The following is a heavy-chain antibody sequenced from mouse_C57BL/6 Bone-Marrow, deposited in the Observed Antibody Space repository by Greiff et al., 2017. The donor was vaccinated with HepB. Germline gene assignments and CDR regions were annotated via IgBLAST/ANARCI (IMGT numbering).Heavy chain of an antibody. D-gene: IGHD2-3*01. J-gene: IGHJ2*01. CDR3: ARTGGSYDGFAFYY. Sequence: DVMLVESGGGLVKPGGSLKLSCAASGFTFSSYTMSWVRQTPEKRLEWVATISGGGGNTYYTDSVKGRFTISRDNAKNTLYLQMSRLRDEDTALYYGARTGGSYDGFAFYYWGQGTTLTVSS. V-gene: IGHV5-9*01. CDR2: ISGGGGNT. CDR1: GFTFSSYT.